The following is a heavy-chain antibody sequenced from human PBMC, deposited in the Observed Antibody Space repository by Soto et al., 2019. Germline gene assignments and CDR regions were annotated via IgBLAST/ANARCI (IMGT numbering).Heavy chain of an antibody. V-gene: IGHV3-23*01. D-gene: IGHD6-13*01. CDR1: GFTFSSYA. CDR2: ISGSGGST. J-gene: IGHJ5*02. CDR3: ARPSIAAVSWFDP. Sequence: GGSLRLSCAASGFTFSSYAMSWVRQAPGKGLEWVSAISGSGGSTYYADSVKGRFTISRDNSKNTLYLQMNSLRAEDTTVYYCARPSIAAVSWFDPWGQGTLVTVSS.